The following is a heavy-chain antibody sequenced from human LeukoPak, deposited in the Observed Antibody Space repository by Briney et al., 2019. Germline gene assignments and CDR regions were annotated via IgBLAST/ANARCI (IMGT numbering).Heavy chain of an antibody. V-gene: IGHV4-39*02. CDR3: ARESRARAFDI. J-gene: IGHJ3*02. D-gene: IGHD3-10*01. CDR2: IYYSGST. CDR1: GVSISSSSYY. Sequence: SETLSLTCTVSGVSISSSSYYWGWIRQPPGKGLEWIGSIYYSGSTYYNPSLKSRVTISVDTSKNQFSLKLSSVTAADTAEYYCARESRARAFDIWGQGTMVTVSS.